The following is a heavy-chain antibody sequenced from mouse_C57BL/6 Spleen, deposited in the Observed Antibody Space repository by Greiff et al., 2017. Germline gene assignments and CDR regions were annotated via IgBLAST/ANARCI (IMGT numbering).Heavy chain of an antibody. CDR1: GYTFTSYW. CDR2: IYPGSGST. Sequence: VQLQQPGAELVKPGASVKMSCKASGYTFTSYWITWVKQRPGQGLEWIGDIYPGSGSTNYNEKFKSKATLTVDTSSSTAYMQLSSLTSEDSAVYYCARKDYGSRWGAMDYWGQGTSVTVSS. V-gene: IGHV1-55*01. J-gene: IGHJ4*01. CDR3: ARKDYGSRWGAMDY. D-gene: IGHD1-1*01.